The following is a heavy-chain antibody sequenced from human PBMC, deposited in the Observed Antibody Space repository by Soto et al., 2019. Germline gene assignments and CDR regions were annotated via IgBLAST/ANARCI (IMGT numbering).Heavy chain of an antibody. CDR1: GFTFSSYS. V-gene: IGHV3-21*01. CDR2: ISSSSSYI. Sequence: GGSLRLSCAASGFTFSSYSMNWVRQAPGKGLEWVSSISSSSSYIYYADSVKGRFTISRDNAKNSLYLQMNSLRAEDTAVYYCASLGGYDILTGPRGYYGMDVWGQGTTVTVSS. CDR3: ASLGGYDILTGPRGYYGMDV. D-gene: IGHD3-9*01. J-gene: IGHJ6*02.